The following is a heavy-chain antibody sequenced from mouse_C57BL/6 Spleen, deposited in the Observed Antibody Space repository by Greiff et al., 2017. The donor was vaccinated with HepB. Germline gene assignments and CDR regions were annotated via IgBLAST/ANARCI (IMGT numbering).Heavy chain of an antibody. D-gene: IGHD2-3*01. CDR1: GYAFSSSW. J-gene: IGHJ2*01. Sequence: QVQLQQSGPELVKPGASVKISCKASGYAFSSSWMNWVKQRPGKGLEWIGRIYPGDGDTNYNGKFKGKATLTADKSSSTAYMQLSSLTSEDSAVYFCARKGAYDGYYFDYWGQGTTLTVSS. CDR3: ARKGAYDGYYFDY. CDR2: IYPGDGDT. V-gene: IGHV1-82*01.